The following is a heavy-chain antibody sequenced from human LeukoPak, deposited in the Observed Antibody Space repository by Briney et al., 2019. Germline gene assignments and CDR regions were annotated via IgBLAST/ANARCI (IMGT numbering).Heavy chain of an antibody. J-gene: IGHJ4*02. CDR1: GFTFSSYG. D-gene: IGHD1-1*01. CDR3: AKFPTLENYFDY. V-gene: IGHV3-30*18. Sequence: GRSLRLSCAASGFTFSSYGMHWVRQAPGKGLEWVAVISYDGSNKYCADSVKGRFTISRDNSKNTLYLQMNSLRAEDTAVYYCAKFPTLENYFDYWGQGTLVTVSS. CDR2: ISYDGSNK.